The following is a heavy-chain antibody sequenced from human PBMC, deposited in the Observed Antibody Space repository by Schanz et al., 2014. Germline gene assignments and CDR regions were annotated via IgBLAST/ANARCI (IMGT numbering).Heavy chain of an antibody. CDR3: AREQTIFGVTYTDAYDV. V-gene: IGHV3-53*01. CDR2: IFTDGRT. CDR1: GFAVDNYY. J-gene: IGHJ3*01. Sequence: EVQLVASGGGLVQPGGSLRLSCAASGFAVDNYYMSCVRQAPGRGLEWVSIIFTDGRTYYADSVKGRFTISRDSSKSTLYVEMNSLRVEDTAVYYCAREQTIFGVTYTDAYDVWGRGTMVTVSS. D-gene: IGHD3-3*01.